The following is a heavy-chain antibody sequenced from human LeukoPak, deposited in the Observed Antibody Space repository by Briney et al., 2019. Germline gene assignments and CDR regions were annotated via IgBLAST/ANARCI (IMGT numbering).Heavy chain of an antibody. CDR3: AREAAAGSNWFDP. V-gene: IGHV4-38-2*02. CDR2: IYHSGST. CDR1: GYSISSGYY. J-gene: IGHJ5*02. Sequence: SETLSLTCAASGYSISSGYYWGWIRQPPGKGLEWIGSIYHSGSTYYNPSLKSRVTISVDTSKNQFSLKLSSVTAADTAVYYCAREAAAGSNWFDPWGQGTLVTVSS. D-gene: IGHD6-13*01.